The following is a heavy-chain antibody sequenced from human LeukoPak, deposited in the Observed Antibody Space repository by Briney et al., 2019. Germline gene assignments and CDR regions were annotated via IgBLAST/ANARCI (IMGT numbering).Heavy chain of an antibody. D-gene: IGHD3-3*01. J-gene: IGHJ3*02. CDR3: AKANTTRITIFGVVIAAFDI. V-gene: IGHV3-30-3*01. CDR2: ISYDGNNK. Sequence: GGSLRLSCAASGFTFNSYAMHWVRQAPGKGLEWVAVISYDGNNKYYADSVKGRFTISRDNSRNTLYLQMNSLRAEDTAVYYCAKANTTRITIFGVVIAAFDIWGQGTMVTVSS. CDR1: GFTFNSYA.